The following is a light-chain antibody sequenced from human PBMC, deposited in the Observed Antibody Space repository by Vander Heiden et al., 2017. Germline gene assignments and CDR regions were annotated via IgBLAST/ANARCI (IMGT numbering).Light chain of an antibody. CDR2: GNS. CDR1: RSHIGAGYD. Sequence: QSVLTQPHSVSGAPGQGGNLSSTGIRSHIGAGYDVRWYQHRPGTSPKRLIYGNSNRPSGVPDRFSGSKSCTSASLAITEPQAEDEADYYCQSYDSRRSASYVFGTGTKFTVL. V-gene: IGLV1-40*01. J-gene: IGLJ1*01. CDR3: QSYDSRRSASYV.